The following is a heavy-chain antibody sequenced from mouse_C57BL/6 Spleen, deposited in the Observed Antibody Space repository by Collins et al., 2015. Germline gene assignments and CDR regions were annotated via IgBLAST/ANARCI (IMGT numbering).Heavy chain of an antibody. CDR3: ARERAYYSPFKAMDY. D-gene: IGHD2-12*01. J-gene: IGHJ4*01. Sequence: KATLTVDKSSSTAYMQLKSLTSEDSAVYYCARERAYYSPFKAMDYWGQGTSVTVSS. V-gene: IGHV1-42*01.